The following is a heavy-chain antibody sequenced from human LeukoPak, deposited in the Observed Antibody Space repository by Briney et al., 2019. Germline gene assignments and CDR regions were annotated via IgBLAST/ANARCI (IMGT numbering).Heavy chain of an antibody. CDR2: IRDKANSYAT. Sequence: PGGSLKFSCAASGFIFSGPAMHWVRQASGKGLEWVGRIRDKANSYATAYAASVKGRFTISRDDSKNTAYLQMNSLKTEDTAVYYCTKAGDSTGSDLTPFGYWGQGTLVTVSS. CDR3: TKAGDSTGSDLTPFGY. CDR1: GFIFSGPA. V-gene: IGHV3-73*01. J-gene: IGHJ4*02. D-gene: IGHD3-22*01.